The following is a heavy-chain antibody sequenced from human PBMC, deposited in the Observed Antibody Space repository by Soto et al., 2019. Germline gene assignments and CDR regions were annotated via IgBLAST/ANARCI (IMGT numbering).Heavy chain of an antibody. CDR1: GGSFNGYY. D-gene: IGHD3-3*02. J-gene: IGHJ5*02. CDR3: ARCGIRRYPQTTPNWFDP. Sequence: SETLSLTCAVYGGSFNGYYWSWIRQPPGKGLEWIGEINHSGSTNYNPSLKSRVTISVDTSKNQFSLKLSSVTAADTAVYYCARCGIRRYPQTTPNWFDPWGQGTLVTVSS. CDR2: INHSGST. V-gene: IGHV4-34*01.